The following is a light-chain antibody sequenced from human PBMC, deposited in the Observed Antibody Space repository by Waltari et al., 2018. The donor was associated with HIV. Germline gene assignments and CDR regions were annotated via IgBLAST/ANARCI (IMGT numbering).Light chain of an antibody. J-gene: IGLJ3*02. CDR3: AVWDDSLNGLWV. Sequence: QSELTQPPSASGTPGQRVTISCSGSNSSIGTNTVNWYQHLPGTAPKLLIFNTTRRPSGVPDRFSGSKSGTSASLAISGVQSEDEADYFCAVWDDSLNGLWVFGGGTKVTVL. CDR1: NSSIGTNT. V-gene: IGLV1-44*01. CDR2: NTT.